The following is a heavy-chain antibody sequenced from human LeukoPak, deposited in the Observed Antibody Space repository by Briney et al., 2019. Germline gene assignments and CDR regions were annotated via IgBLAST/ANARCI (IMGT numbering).Heavy chain of an antibody. Sequence: WASVKVSCKAFGYTFTSNYMHWVRQAPGQGPEWMGVISPSGGSTTYAQKFQGRVTLTRDMSTSTDYLELSSLRSEDTAVYYCASTDYYDSSALNFDYWGQGTLVTVSS. CDR1: GYTFTSNY. D-gene: IGHD3-22*01. J-gene: IGHJ4*02. V-gene: IGHV1-46*01. CDR2: ISPSGGST. CDR3: ASTDYYDSSALNFDY.